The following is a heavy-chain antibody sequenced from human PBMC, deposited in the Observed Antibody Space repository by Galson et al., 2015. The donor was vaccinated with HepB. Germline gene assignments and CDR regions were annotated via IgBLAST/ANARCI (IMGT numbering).Heavy chain of an antibody. CDR2: ISYFGIST. D-gene: IGHD1-26*01. CDR3: AKDIYSGRFSHYFDS. Sequence: SLRLSCAASGFTFRSHAMNWVRQAPGKGLEWVSAISYFGISTEYADSVRGRFTVSRDDSANTLYLQMTGLRAEDTAVYYCAKDIYSGRFSHYFDSWGQGTPVTLSS. V-gene: IGHV3-23*01. CDR1: GFTFRSHA. J-gene: IGHJ4*02.